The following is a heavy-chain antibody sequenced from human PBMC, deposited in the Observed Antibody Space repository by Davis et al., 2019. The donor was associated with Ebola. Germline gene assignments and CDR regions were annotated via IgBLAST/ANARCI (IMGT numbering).Heavy chain of an antibody. D-gene: IGHD6-19*01. CDR3: ARSGLYSSGWFDY. CDR2: INPNSGGT. Sequence: ASVKVSCKASGYTFTGYYMHWVRQAPGQGLEWMGWINPNSGGTNYAQKFQGWVTMTRDTSISTAYMELSRLRSDDTAVYYGARSGLYSSGWFDYWGQGTLVTVSS. CDR1: GYTFTGYY. J-gene: IGHJ4*02. V-gene: IGHV1-2*04.